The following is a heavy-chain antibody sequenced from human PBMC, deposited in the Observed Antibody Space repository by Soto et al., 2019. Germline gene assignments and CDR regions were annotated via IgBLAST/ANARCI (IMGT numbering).Heavy chain of an antibody. D-gene: IGHD3-22*01. Sequence: ASVKVSCKASGFTFTSYYMHWVRQAPGQGLEWMGIINPSGGSTSYAQKFQGRVTMTRDTSTSTVYMELSSLRSEDTAVYYCAREHDSRGPAFDIWGQGTMVTVS. CDR3: AREHDSRGPAFDI. CDR1: GFTFTSYY. CDR2: INPSGGST. J-gene: IGHJ3*02. V-gene: IGHV1-46*01.